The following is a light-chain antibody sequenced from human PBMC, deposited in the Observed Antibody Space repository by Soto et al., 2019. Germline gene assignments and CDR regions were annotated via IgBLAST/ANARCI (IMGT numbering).Light chain of an antibody. CDR3: QQYYNRNPLYT. V-gene: IGKV3D-15*01. J-gene: IGKJ2*01. Sequence: EIVLTQSPATLSVSPGARATLSCRASQSVSINLAWYQQKPGQAPRFLIYEASTRATGIPARFSGSGSGTEFTLAISSPQSEDSAIYYCQQYYNRNPLYTFGQGTQLEIK. CDR2: EAS. CDR1: QSVSIN.